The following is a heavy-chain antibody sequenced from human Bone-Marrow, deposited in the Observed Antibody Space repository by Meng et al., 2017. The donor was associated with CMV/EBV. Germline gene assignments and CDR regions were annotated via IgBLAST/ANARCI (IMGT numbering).Heavy chain of an antibody. CDR3: AKRDSAWYSDY. CDR2: IINGGSGT. V-gene: IGHV3-23*01. D-gene: IGHD6-19*01. CDR1: GFTFSSYA. Sequence: GESLKISCATSGFTFSSYAMNWVRQAPGKGLEWVSSIINGGSGTYYADSVKGRFTISRDNSKNTLYLQMNSLRAEDTAVYYCAKRDSAWYSDYWGQGTLVTVSS. J-gene: IGHJ4*02.